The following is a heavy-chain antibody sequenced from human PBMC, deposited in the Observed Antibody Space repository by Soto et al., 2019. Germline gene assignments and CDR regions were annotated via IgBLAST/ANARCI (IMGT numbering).Heavy chain of an antibody. CDR1: GITFSTYR. Sequence: EVQLVESGGGLVQPGGSLRLSCVVSGITFSTYRMHWVRQAPGKGLVWVSHIKSDGTVTHYTDSVRGQFIISRDNDKKTLFLQMKSLRAEDTAVYYCARENYDFWSGYYLDYWGQGTLVTVSS. V-gene: IGHV3-74*01. CDR2: IKSDGTVT. D-gene: IGHD3-3*01. CDR3: ARENYDFWSGYYLDY. J-gene: IGHJ4*02.